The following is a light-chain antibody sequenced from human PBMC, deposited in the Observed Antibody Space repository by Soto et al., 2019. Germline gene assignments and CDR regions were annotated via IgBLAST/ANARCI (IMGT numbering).Light chain of an antibody. CDR2: DAS. Sequence: DIQMTQSPSSLSASVGDRVTITCQASQDISNYLNWYQQKPGKAPKLLIYDASNLETGVPSRFSGRGSGTDFTFTISSLQPEDMATYYCQQYDNLQGTFGPGTKVDIK. CDR3: QQYDNLQGT. CDR1: QDISNY. J-gene: IGKJ3*01. V-gene: IGKV1-33*01.